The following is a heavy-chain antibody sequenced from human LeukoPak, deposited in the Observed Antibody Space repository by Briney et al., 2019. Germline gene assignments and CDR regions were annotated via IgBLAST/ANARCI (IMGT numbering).Heavy chain of an antibody. CDR1: GYTFTGYY. V-gene: IGHV1-2*02. D-gene: IGHD5-18*01. CDR2: INPNSGGT. Sequence: ASVKVSCKASGYTFTGYYMHWVRQAPGQGLEWMGWINPNSGGTNYAQKFQGRVTMTRDTSISTAYMELSRLRSDDTAVYYCARGLYSYGDYYYYMDVWGKGTTVTDSS. J-gene: IGHJ6*03. CDR3: ARGLYSYGDYYYYMDV.